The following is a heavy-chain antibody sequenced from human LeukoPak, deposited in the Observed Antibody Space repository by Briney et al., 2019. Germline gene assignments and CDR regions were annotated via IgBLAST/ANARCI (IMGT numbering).Heavy chain of an antibody. J-gene: IGHJ5*02. Sequence: PSETLSLTCAVYGGSFSGYYWSWIRQPPGKGLEWIGEINHSGSTNYNPSPKSRVTISVDTSKIQSSLKLSSVTAADTAVYYCARVSNCSGGSCYYENWFDPWGQGTLVTVSS. CDR2: INHSGST. CDR3: ARVSNCSGGSCYYENWFDP. CDR1: GGSFSGYY. V-gene: IGHV4-34*01. D-gene: IGHD2-15*01.